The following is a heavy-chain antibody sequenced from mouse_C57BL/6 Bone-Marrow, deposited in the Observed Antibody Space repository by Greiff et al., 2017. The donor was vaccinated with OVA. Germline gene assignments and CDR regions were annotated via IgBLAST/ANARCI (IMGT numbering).Heavy chain of an antibody. CDR3: ARDEYYGSSYRYYYAMDY. CDR1: GFTFSSYA. Sequence: EVKVVESGGGLVKPGGSLKLSCAASGFTFSSYAMSWVRQTPEKRLEWVATISDGGSYTYYPDNVKGRFTISRDNAKNNLYLQMSHLKSEDTAMYYCARDEYYGSSYRYYYAMDYWGQGTSVTVSS. V-gene: IGHV5-4*01. D-gene: IGHD1-1*01. CDR2: ISDGGSYT. J-gene: IGHJ4*01.